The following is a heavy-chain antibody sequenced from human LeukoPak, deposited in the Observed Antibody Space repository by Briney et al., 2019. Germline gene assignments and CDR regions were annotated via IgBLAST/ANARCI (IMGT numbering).Heavy chain of an antibody. CDR3: ARGPFRNVDIAMVASRFDP. D-gene: IGHD5-18*01. V-gene: IGHV1-2*02. Sequence: ASVKVSCKASGYTFTAYYMHWVRQAPGQGLEWMGWIDSKNGDTKYAQKFQSRLTISRDTSIGIAYMELRSLISDDTAVYYCARGPFRNVDIAMVASRFDPWGQGTLVTVSS. CDR1: GYTFTAYY. CDR2: IDSKNGDT. J-gene: IGHJ5*02.